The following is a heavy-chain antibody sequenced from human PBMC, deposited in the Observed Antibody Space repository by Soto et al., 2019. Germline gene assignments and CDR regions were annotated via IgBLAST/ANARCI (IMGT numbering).Heavy chain of an antibody. V-gene: IGHV1-2*02. CDR3: ARSPSMTTLTFFDF. CDR1: GYSFTGYY. D-gene: IGHD4-17*01. J-gene: IGHJ4*02. CDR2: INPEIGGT. Sequence: QVQLVQSGAEVKKPGASVKVSCTASGYSFTGYYIHWVRQAPGQGLEWMGWINPEIGGTNYAPKFQGRVTMTRDTSTSAAYMELRRLRSDDTAVFFCARSPSMTTLTFFDFWGEGTLVTVSS.